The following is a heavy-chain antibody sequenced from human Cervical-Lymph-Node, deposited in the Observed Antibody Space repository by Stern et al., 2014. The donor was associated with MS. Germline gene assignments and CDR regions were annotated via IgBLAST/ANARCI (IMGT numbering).Heavy chain of an antibody. Sequence: QVQLQQWGAGLLKPSETLSLTCTVHGGSFSDDYWSWIRQPPGKGLEWIGEIIHSGTTNYTPSLKIRVTISVDTSKNQFSLKLTSVTAADTAVYYCTRGAGIYYYYGMDVWGQGTTVTVS. D-gene: IGHD1-26*01. J-gene: IGHJ6*02. CDR1: GGSFSDDY. CDR3: TRGAGIYYYYGMDV. V-gene: IGHV4-34*01. CDR2: IIHSGTT.